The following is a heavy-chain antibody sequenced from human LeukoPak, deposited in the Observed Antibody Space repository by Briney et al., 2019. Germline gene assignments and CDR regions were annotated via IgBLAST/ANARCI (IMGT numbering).Heavy chain of an antibody. V-gene: IGHV4-34*01. D-gene: IGHD5-18*01. CDR3: ARGYSYGLLRGYYYGMDV. CDR2: INHSGST. J-gene: IGHJ6*02. Sequence: SETLSLTCTVSGGSISSYYWSWIRQPPGKGLEWIGEINHSGSTNYNPSLKSRVTISVDTSKNQFSLKLSSVTAADTAVYYCARGYSYGLLRGYYYGMDVWGQGTTVTVSS. CDR1: GGSISSYY.